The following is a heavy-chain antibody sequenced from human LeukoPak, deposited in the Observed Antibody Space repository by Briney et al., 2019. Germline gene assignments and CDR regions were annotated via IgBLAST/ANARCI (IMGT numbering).Heavy chain of an antibody. Sequence: GGSLRLSCAASGFTVSSNYMSWVRQAPGKGLEWVSIIYSGGTTYYAGSVKGRFTISRHNSNNTLYLQMNNLRAEDTAVYYCARRGDGGRSFDYWGQGTLVTVSS. J-gene: IGHJ4*02. CDR2: IYSGGTT. CDR3: ARRGDGGRSFDY. D-gene: IGHD3-10*01. CDR1: GFTVSSNY. V-gene: IGHV3-53*01.